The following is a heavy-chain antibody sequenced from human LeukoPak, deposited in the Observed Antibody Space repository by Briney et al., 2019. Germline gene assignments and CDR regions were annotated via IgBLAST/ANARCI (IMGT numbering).Heavy chain of an antibody. CDR1: GGSISSYY. J-gene: IGHJ5*02. D-gene: IGHD1-26*01. CDR3: ARGEGATHWFDP. CDR2: IYYSGST. V-gene: IGHV4-59*01. Sequence: NPSETLSLTCTVSGGSISSYYWSWIRQPPGKGLEWIGYIYYSGSTNYNPSLKSRVTISVDTSKNQFSLKLSSVTAADTAVYYCARGEGATHWFDPWGQGTLVTVSS.